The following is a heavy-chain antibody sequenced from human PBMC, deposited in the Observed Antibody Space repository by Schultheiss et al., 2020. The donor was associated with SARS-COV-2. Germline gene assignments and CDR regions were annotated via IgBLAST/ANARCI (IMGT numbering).Heavy chain of an antibody. V-gene: IGHV3-48*04. CDR2: ISSSSSTI. CDR3: ARGDSSGYSEYFQH. Sequence: GESLKISCAASGFTFSSYSMNWVRQAPGKGLEWVSYISSSSSTIYYADSVKGRFTISRDNAKNSLYLQMNSLRAEDTAVYYCARGDSSGYSEYFQHWGQGTLVTVSS. D-gene: IGHD3-22*01. CDR1: GFTFSSYS. J-gene: IGHJ1*01.